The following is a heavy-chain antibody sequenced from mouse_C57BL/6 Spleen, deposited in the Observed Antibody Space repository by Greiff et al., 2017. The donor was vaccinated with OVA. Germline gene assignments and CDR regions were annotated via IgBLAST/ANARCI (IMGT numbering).Heavy chain of an antibody. D-gene: IGHD2-2*01. Sequence: EVKLMESEGGLVQPGSSMKLSCTASGFTFSDYYMAWVRQVPEKGLEWVANINYDGSSTYYLDSLKSRFIISRDNAKNILYLQMSSLKSEDTATYYCARWDGYDGFAYWGQGTLVTVSA. CDR3: ARWDGYDGFAY. V-gene: IGHV5-16*01. J-gene: IGHJ3*01. CDR1: GFTFSDYY. CDR2: INYDGSST.